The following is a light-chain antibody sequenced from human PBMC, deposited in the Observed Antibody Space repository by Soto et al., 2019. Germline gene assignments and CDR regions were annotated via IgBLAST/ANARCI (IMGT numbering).Light chain of an antibody. J-gene: IGKJ2*01. Sequence: EIVLTQSPATLSLSPGERATLSCRTSQNVGRSLAWYQQKPGQAPRLLIYDASNRATGIPARFRGSGSGTDFTLTISSLESEDCAVDYCQHRSDWSYIFGQGTKLEIK. CDR3: QHRSDWSYI. CDR1: QNVGRS. V-gene: IGKV3-11*01. CDR2: DAS.